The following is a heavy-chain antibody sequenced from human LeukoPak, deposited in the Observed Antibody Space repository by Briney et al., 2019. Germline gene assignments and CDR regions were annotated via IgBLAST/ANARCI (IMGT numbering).Heavy chain of an antibody. CDR1: GYTFTSYD. CDR3: ARGDDSSGGPDANY. V-gene: IGHV1-8*01. J-gene: IGHJ4*02. CDR2: MNPNSGNT. D-gene: IGHD6-19*01. Sequence: GASVKVSCKASGYTFTSYDINWVRQATGQGLEWMGWMNPNSGNTGYAQKFQGRVTMTRNTSISTAYMELSSLRSEDTAVYYCARGDDSSGGPDANYWGQGTLVTVSS.